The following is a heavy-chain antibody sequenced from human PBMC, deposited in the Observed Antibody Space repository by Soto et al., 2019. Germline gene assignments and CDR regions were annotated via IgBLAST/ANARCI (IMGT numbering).Heavy chain of an antibody. CDR1: GFTFSNYA. D-gene: IGHD5-18*01. V-gene: IGHV3-30-3*01. Sequence: GGSLRLSXAASGFTFSNYAIHWVRQAPGKGLEWVAVLSYDGNNKHYADSVKGRFTISRDNSKNTLFLQMNSLRAEDTAVYYCARGPIGDAAMVTNYFDYWGQGTLVTVSS. CDR3: ARGPIGDAAMVTNYFDY. J-gene: IGHJ4*02. CDR2: LSYDGNNK.